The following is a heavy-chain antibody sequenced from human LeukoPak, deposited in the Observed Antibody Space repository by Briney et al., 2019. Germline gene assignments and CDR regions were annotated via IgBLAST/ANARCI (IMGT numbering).Heavy chain of an antibody. CDR1: GFTFSDYY. CDR2: ISSSGSTI. D-gene: IGHD3-10*01. J-gene: IGHJ4*02. Sequence: TGGSLRLSCAASGFTFSDYYMSWIRQAPGKGLEWVSYISSSGSTIYYADSVKGRFTISRDNAKNSLYLQMNSLRAEDTAVYYCAKDDYGSGSYTDYWGQGTLVTVSS. V-gene: IGHV3-11*01. CDR3: AKDDYGSGSYTDY.